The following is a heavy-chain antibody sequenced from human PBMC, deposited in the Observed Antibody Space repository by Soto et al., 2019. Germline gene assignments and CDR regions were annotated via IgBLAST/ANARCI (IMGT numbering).Heavy chain of an antibody. D-gene: IGHD3-10*01. CDR1: GFTFSSYG. J-gene: IGHJ6*02. V-gene: IGHV3-30*18. CDR3: ANPPGSGNTYGMDV. Sequence: GGSLRLSCAASGFTFSSYGMHWVRQAPGKGLEWVAVISYDGSNKYYADSVKGRFTISRDNSKNTLYLQMNSLRAEDTAVYYCANPPGSGNTYGMDVWGQGTTVTVSS. CDR2: ISYDGSNK.